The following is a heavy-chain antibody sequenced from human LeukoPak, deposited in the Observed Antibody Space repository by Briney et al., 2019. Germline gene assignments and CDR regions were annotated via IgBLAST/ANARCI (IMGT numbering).Heavy chain of an antibody. CDR1: GFSFSTQS. D-gene: IGHD1-26*01. V-gene: IGHV3-21*05. J-gene: IGHJ3*02. CDR2: INLDGTDI. CDR3: AGDGVGVLPGDAFDI. Sequence: NPGGSLRLSCAAWGFSFSTQSMRGVRRARGRGGEGISYINLDGTDIHYGESVKVRFTISRDNAKNSLYLQMHTLRAEDTAVYYCAGDGVGVLPGDAFDIWSQGTMVTVSS.